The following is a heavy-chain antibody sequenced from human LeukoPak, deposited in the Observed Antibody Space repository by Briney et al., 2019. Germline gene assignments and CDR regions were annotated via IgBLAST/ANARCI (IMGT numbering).Heavy chain of an antibody. Sequence: GGSLRLSCAASGFTFSDYYMTWVRQAPGKGLEWVSSISSSSSYIYYADSVKGRFTISRDNAKNSLYLQMNSLRAEDTAVYYCARAGEPAFFDYWGQGTLVTVSS. CDR1: GFTFSDYY. CDR3: ARAGEPAFFDY. CDR2: ISSSSSYI. J-gene: IGHJ4*02. D-gene: IGHD7-27*01. V-gene: IGHV3-21*01.